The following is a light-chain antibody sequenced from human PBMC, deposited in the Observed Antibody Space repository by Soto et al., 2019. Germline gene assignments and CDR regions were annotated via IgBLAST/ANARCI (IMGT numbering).Light chain of an antibody. V-gene: IGKV3-11*01. CDR2: DAS. Sequence: EIVLTQSPATLSLSPGERATLSCRASQSVSSYLAWYQQKPGQAPRLLIYDASNRATGSPARFSGSGSGTDFPLTISSLEPEDFAVYYWQQRSNWLTFGGGTKVEIK. J-gene: IGKJ4*01. CDR3: QQRSNWLT. CDR1: QSVSSY.